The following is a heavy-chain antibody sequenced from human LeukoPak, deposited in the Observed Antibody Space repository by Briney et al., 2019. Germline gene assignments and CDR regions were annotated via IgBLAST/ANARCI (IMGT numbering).Heavy chain of an antibody. CDR3: AREVRDGYNNSDY. CDR1: GYTFTRYA. Sequence: VASVKVSCKTSGYTFTRYALNWVRQAPGQGLEWMGWINTNTANPTYAQGFTGRFVFSLDTSVSTAYLQITSLKAEDTAVYYCAREVRDGYNNSDYWGQGTLVTVSS. D-gene: IGHD5-24*01. CDR2: INTNTANP. J-gene: IGHJ4*02. V-gene: IGHV7-4-1*02.